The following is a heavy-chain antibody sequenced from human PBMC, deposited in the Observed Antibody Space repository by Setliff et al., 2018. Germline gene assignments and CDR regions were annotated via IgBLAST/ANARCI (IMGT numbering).Heavy chain of an antibody. D-gene: IGHD4-4*01. J-gene: IGHJ4*02. V-gene: IGHV3-23*01. CDR2: ISGSGAI. CDR3: AKDTGYYFDN. Sequence: RLSCAASGFTFSNYAMSWVRQAPGKGLEWVSAISGSGAISYADSVKGRFTVSRDNSKNTLYLQMNSLRGEDTAVYYCAKDTGYYFDNWGQGTLVTVSS. CDR1: GFTFSNYA.